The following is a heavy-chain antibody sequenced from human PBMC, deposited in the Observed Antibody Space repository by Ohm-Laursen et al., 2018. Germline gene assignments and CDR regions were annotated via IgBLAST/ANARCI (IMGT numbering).Heavy chain of an antibody. CDR1: GFTFSSYW. CDR2: ISQDGREI. J-gene: IGHJ5*02. V-gene: IGHV3-7*01. Sequence: SLRLSCAASGFTFSSYWMTWLRQAPGKGLEWVASISQDGREIYYVDSVKGRITISRDNAKNSLYLQMNSLRAEDTAVYYCARRARYCSSTSCANLFDPWGQGTLVTVSS. D-gene: IGHD2-2*01. CDR3: ARRARYCSSTSCANLFDP.